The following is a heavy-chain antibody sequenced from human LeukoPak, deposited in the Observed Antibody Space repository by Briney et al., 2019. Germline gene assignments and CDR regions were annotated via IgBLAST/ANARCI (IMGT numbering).Heavy chain of an antibody. J-gene: IGHJ3*02. CDR1: GGSISSYY. CDR3: ARGEIAVAGASAFDI. CDR2: IYYSGST. D-gene: IGHD6-19*01. V-gene: IGHV4-59*01. Sequence: SETLSLTCTVSGGSISSYYWSWIRQPPGKGLEWIGYIYYSGSTNYNPSLKSRVTISVDTSKNQFSLKLSSVTAADTAVYYCARGEIAVAGASAFDIWGQGTMVTVSS.